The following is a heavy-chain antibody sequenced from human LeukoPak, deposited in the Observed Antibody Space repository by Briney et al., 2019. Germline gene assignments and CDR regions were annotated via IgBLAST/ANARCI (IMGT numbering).Heavy chain of an antibody. CDR3: ARDRLETLDY. CDR1: GFTFSSYA. D-gene: IGHD1-1*01. V-gene: IGHV3-30*04. Sequence: GGSLRLSCAASGFTFSSYAMHWVRQAPGKGLEWVAVISYDGSNKYYADSVKGRFTISRDNSKNTLYLQTNSLRAEDTAVYYCARDRLETLDYWGQGTLVTVSS. CDR2: ISYDGSNK. J-gene: IGHJ4*02.